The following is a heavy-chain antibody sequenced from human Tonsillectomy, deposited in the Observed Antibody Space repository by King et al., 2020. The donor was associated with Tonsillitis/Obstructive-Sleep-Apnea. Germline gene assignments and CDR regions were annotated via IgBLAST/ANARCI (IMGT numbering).Heavy chain of an antibody. V-gene: IGHV1-18*01. J-gene: IGHJ6*03. D-gene: IGHD3-3*01. CDR2: ISAYNGNK. CDR3: ARDYYDFWSGYMGYYMDV. CDR1: GYTFTSYG. Sequence: QLVQSGAEVKKPGASVKVTCKASGYTFTSYGISWVRQAPGQGLEWMGWISAYNGNKNYAQKIQGRVTMTTDTYTSTAYMELRSLRSDDTAVYYCARDYYDFWSGYMGYYMDVWGKGTTVTVSS.